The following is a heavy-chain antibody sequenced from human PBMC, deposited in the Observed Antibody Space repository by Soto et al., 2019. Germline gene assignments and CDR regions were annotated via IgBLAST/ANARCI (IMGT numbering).Heavy chain of an antibody. CDR2: IDSDGTT. V-gene: IGHV3-23*01. CDR3: ARIPSSSSPLYY. CDR1: GFTFSSYA. J-gene: IGHJ4*02. D-gene: IGHD6-6*01. Sequence: GGSLRLSCAASGFTFSSYAMSWVRQAPGKGLEWVSGIDSDGTTHYADSVKGRFTISRDNSKNTLYLQMNSLRADDTALYYCARIPSSSSPLYYWGRGTLVTVSS.